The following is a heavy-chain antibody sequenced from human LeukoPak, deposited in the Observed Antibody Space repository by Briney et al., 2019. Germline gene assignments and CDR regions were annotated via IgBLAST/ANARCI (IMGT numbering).Heavy chain of an antibody. V-gene: IGHV4-4*02. CDR2: ISLAGQT. D-gene: IGHD1-26*01. CDR3: SRESGPFCPFGY. J-gene: IGHJ4*02. Sequence: PSGTLSLTCGVSGGSISGTNWWSWVRQPPGQGLEWVGEISLAGQTNYNPSLNGRVTMSLDKSSNQLSLHLTSVTAADTATYYCSRESGPFCPFGYWGQGTLVIVSS. CDR1: GGSISGTNW.